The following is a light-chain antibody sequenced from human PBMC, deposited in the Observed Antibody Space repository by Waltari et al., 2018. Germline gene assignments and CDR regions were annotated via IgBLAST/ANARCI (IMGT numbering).Light chain of an antibody. CDR1: SSDVGGYND. J-gene: IGLJ2*01. CDR2: DVN. V-gene: IGLV2-11*01. Sequence: QYALTQPRSVSGSPGQSVTISCPGTSSDVGGYNDCSWYQQHPGKAPKLMIYDVNKRPSGVPDRFSGSKSGNTASLTISGLQAEDEADFYCCSYAGSYILVFGGGTKLTVL. CDR3: CSYAGSYILV.